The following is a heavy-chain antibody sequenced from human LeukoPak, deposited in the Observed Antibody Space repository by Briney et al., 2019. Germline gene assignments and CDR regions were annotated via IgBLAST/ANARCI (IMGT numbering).Heavy chain of an antibody. CDR3: ARGYGDYGFDY. V-gene: IGHV4-61*02. CDR2: TYTSGST. Sequence: PSQTLSLTCTVSGGSISSGSYYWSWIRQPAGKGLEWIGRTYTSGSTNYNPSLKSRVTISVDTSKNQFPLKLSSVTAADTAVYYCARGYGDYGFDYWGQGTLVTVSS. J-gene: IGHJ4*02. CDR1: GGSISSGSYY. D-gene: IGHD4-17*01.